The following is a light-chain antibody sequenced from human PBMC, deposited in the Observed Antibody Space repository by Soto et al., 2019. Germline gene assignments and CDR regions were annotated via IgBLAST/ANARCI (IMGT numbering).Light chain of an antibody. V-gene: IGKV1-39*01. CDR3: HQYNTYLWT. CDR2: ATS. CDR1: QTIRTN. Sequence: DVQLTQSPSSLSASVGDRVTITCRASQTIRTNLNWYQHRPGKVPKLLIYATSTLQSGVPSRFSGSGSGTDFTLTISSLQPEDFATYYCHQYNTYLWTFGQGTKVEIK. J-gene: IGKJ1*01.